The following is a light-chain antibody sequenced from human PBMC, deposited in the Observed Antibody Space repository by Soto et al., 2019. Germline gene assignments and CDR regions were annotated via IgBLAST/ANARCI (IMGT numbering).Light chain of an antibody. CDR2: GAS. V-gene: IGKV3-20*01. CDR1: QSVSSSY. Sequence: EIVLTQSPGTLSLSPGERATLSCRASQSVSSSYLAWYQKKPGQAPRLLIYGASSRATGIPDRFSGSGSGTDYTLTNSRLEPEDFAVYYCQQYGSSLLFTFGPSTKVVIK. CDR3: QQYGSSLLFT. J-gene: IGKJ3*01.